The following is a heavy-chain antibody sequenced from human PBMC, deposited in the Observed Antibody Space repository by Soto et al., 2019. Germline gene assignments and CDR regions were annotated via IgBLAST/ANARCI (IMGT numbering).Heavy chain of an antibody. CDR2: ISYGGSNK. Sequence: GGSLRLSCAASGFTFSNYAMHWVRQAPGKGLEWVAFISYGGSNKYYADSVKGRFTISRDNSKNTLYLQVNSLTTDDTAVYYCARASSRSSGWEYSYGNPSSGYDMDVWGQGTTVTVSS. CDR1: GFTFSNYA. D-gene: IGHD5-18*01. J-gene: IGHJ6*02. CDR3: ARASSRSSGWEYSYGNPSSGYDMDV. V-gene: IGHV3-30-3*01.